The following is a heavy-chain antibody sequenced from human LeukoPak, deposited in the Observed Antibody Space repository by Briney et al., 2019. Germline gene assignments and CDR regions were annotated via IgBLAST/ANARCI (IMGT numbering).Heavy chain of an antibody. D-gene: IGHD3-22*01. CDR1: GFTFSSYW. V-gene: IGHV3-7*01. CDR3: ARVRYYYDSSGYYFDY. CDR2: IKQDGSEK. J-gene: IGHJ4*02. Sequence: GGSLRLSCAASGFTFSSYWMSWVRQAPGKGLEWVASIKQDGSEKYYVDSVKGRFTISRDNAKNSLYLQMNSLRAEDTAVYYCARVRYYYDSSGYYFDYWGQGTLVTVSS.